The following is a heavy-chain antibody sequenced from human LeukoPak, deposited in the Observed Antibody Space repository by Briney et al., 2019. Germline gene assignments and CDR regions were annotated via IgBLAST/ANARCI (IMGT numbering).Heavy chain of an antibody. D-gene: IGHD6-19*01. CDR1: GGSFSGYY. CDR3: ARGQYSSGWYQY. CDR2: INHSVST. J-gene: IGHJ4*02. V-gene: IGHV4-34*01. Sequence: SETLSPTCDVYGGSFSGYYWSWIRQPPGKGLEWIGEINHSVSTNYNPSLKSRVTISVDTSKNQFSLKLSSVTAADTAVYYCARGQYSSGWYQYWGQGTLVTVSS.